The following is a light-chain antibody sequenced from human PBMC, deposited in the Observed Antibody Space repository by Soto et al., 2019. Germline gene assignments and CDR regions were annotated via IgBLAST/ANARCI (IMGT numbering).Light chain of an antibody. CDR3: ETWEFTTRV. Sequence: QLVLTQSSSASASLGSSVKLTSTLSSGHSSYIIAWHQQHPGKAPRYLMKLEGNGSYYKGSGVPDRFSGSSTRADRYLTISNLRFEDEADYYFETWEFTTRVFGGGTTVIVL. CDR1: SGHSSYI. V-gene: IGLV4-60*02. J-gene: IGLJ2*01. CDR2: LEGNGSY.